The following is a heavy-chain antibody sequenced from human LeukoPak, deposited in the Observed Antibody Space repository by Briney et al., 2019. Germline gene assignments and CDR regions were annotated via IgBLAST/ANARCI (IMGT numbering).Heavy chain of an antibody. CDR1: GFTFRSYE. CDR3: ARDPLAVLAAIPGAFDY. Sequence: GGSLTLSCAASGFTFRSYEMNWVRQAPGKGLEWLSYITSSGTTIYYADSVKGRFTISRDNAKNSLYLQMNSLRAEDTAVYYCARDPLAVLAAIPGAFDYWGQGILVTVSS. D-gene: IGHD2-15*01. V-gene: IGHV3-48*03. J-gene: IGHJ4*02. CDR2: ITSSGTTI.